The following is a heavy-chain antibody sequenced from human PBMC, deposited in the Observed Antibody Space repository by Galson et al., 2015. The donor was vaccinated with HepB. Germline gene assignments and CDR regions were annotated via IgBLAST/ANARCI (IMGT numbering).Heavy chain of an antibody. V-gene: IGHV3-33*08. J-gene: IGHJ4*02. Sequence: SLRLSCAASGFTFSSYGMHWVRQAPGKGLEWVAVIWYDGSNKYYADSVKGRFTISRDNSKNTLYLQMNSLRAEDTAVYYCARDVLGEGPAACPDYWGQGTLVTVSS. CDR3: ARDVLGEGPAACPDY. CDR1: GFTFSSYG. D-gene: IGHD3-10*01. CDR2: IWYDGSNK.